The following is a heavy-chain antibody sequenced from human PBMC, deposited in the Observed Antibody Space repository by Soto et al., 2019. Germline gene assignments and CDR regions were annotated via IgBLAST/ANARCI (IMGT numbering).Heavy chain of an antibody. CDR1: GGSISSSDFY. CDR3: AKGYTTIAQGWFDP. J-gene: IGHJ5*02. CDR2: MYYSGST. V-gene: IGHV4-39*07. Sequence: SETLSLTCTVSGGSISSSDFYWGWLRQTPGKGLEFIGSMYYSGSTYYNPSLKSRLTISRDNSKNTLYLQMNSLRADDTAVYYCAKGYTTIAQGWFDPWGQGTLVTVSS. D-gene: IGHD1-20*01.